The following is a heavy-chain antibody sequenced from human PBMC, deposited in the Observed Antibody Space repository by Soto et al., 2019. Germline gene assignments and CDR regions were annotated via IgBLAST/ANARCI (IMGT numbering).Heavy chain of an antibody. D-gene: IGHD4-17*01. J-gene: IGHJ4*02. CDR3: ARMTTVTPDFDY. CDR2: T. V-gene: IGHV3-72*01. Sequence: TEYAASVKGRFSISRDDSKTSVYLQMNSLKTEDTAIYYCARMTTVTPDFDYWGQGTLVTVSS.